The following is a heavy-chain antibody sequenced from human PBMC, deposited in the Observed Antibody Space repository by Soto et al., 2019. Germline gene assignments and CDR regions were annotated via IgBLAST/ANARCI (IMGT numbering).Heavy chain of an antibody. J-gene: IGHJ4*02. V-gene: IGHV3-74*01. Sequence: EVQLVESGGGLVQPGGSLRLSCTASGLTFSNYWMHWVRQAPGKGLVWVSRINGDGRTTTYADSVKGRFTSSRDNAKNTVYLQMDSVRAEDTAVYYCAGGGYFGAGIYYLTDHWSQGTLVTVSS. CDR2: INGDGRTT. D-gene: IGHD3-10*01. CDR1: GLTFSNYW. CDR3: AGGGYFGAGIYYLTDH.